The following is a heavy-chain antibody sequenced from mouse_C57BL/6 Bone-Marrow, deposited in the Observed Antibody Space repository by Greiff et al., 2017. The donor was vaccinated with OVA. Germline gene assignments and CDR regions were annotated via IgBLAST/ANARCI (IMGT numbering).Heavy chain of an antibody. D-gene: IGHD1-1*01. CDR1: GYTFTDYY. J-gene: IGHJ2*01. CDR2: IHPYNGGT. Sequence: EVQLQQSGPVLVKPGASVKMSCKASGYTFTDYYMNWVKQSHGKSLEWIGVIHPYNGGTSYNQKFKGKATLTVDKSSSTAYMELNSLTAEDSAVYDCARVRIGYYYGSSYGYWGQGTTLTVSS. CDR3: ARVRIGYYYGSSYGY. V-gene: IGHV1-19*01.